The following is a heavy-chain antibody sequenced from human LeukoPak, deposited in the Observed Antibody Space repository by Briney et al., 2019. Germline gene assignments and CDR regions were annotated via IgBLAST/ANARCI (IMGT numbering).Heavy chain of an antibody. J-gene: IGHJ4*02. CDR2: ISYDGSNK. CDR1: GFTFSSYA. D-gene: IGHD5-12*01. CDR3: ARDRDIVATISGGAFDY. Sequence: GRSLRLSCAASGFTFSSYAMHWVRQAPGKGLEWVAVISYDGSNKYYADSVKGRFTISRDNSKNTLYLQMNSLRAEDTAVYYCARDRDIVATISGGAFDYWGQGTLVTVSS. V-gene: IGHV3-30*04.